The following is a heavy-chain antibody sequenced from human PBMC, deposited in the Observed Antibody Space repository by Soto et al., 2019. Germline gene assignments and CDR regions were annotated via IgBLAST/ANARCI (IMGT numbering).Heavy chain of an antibody. CDR2: ISYDGTNK. J-gene: IGHJ4*02. CDR1: GFTLSTYA. D-gene: IGHD6-19*01. V-gene: IGHV3-30-3*01. Sequence: PGGSLRLSCAASGFTLSTYAMHWVRQAPGKGLEWVAVISYDGTNKYYAESVKGRFTISRDNSKNTLYLQMNSLRAEDTALNYCASAVVEAGHFDYWRQGTLVTVSS. CDR3: ASAVVEAGHFDY.